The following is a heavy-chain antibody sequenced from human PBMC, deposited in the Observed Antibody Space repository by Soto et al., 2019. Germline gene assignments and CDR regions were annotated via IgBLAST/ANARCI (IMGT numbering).Heavy chain of an antibody. Sequence: SETLSLTCAVSGSSISSGFHWGWIRQPPGKGLQWIGNIHHSGTTYYNPSLKSRVTISVDTSRNQFSLKLSSVTAADTAAYYCARVVGGFDLVNWFDPWGQGTLVTVSS. CDR2: IHHSGTT. V-gene: IGHV4-38-2*01. J-gene: IGHJ5*02. CDR1: GSSISSGFH. CDR3: ARVVGGFDLVNWFDP. D-gene: IGHD5-12*01.